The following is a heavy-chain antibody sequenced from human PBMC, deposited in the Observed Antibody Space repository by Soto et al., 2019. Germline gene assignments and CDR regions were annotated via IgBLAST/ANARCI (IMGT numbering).Heavy chain of an antibody. Sequence: GGSLRLSCAASGFTFSSYSMNWVRQAPGKGLEWVSYISSSSSTIYYADSVKGRFTISRDNAKNSLYLQMNSLRDEDTAVYYCARDRSPPTGDLDAFDIWGQGTMVTVSS. CDR2: ISSSSSTI. J-gene: IGHJ3*02. CDR3: ARDRSPPTGDLDAFDI. V-gene: IGHV3-48*02. CDR1: GFTFSSYS. D-gene: IGHD7-27*01.